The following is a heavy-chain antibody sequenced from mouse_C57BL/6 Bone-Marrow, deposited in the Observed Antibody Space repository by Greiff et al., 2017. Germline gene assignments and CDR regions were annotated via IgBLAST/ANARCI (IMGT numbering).Heavy chain of an antibody. D-gene: IGHD2-3*01. CDR2: IDPEIGDT. CDR1: GFNIKDDY. Sequence: VQLQQSGAELVRPGASVTLSCTASGFNIKDDYIHWVKQRPEQGLEWIGWIDPEIGDTEYAPKFQGKATITSDTYSNTAYLQLSSLTSEDTAVYYCSSFDGNYFDFWGQGPPLTVAS. J-gene: IGHJ2*01. CDR3: SSFDGNYFDF. V-gene: IGHV14-4*01.